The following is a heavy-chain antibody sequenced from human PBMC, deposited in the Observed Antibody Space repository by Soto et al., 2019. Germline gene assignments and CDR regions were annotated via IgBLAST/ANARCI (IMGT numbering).Heavy chain of an antibody. CDR2: MNPNSGNT. CDR1: GYTFTSYD. D-gene: IGHD3-9*01. Sequence: ASVKVSCKASGYTFTSYDINWVRQATGQGLEWMGWMNPNSGNTGYAQKFQGRVTMARNTSISTAYMELSSLRSEDTAVYYCARVRLRYFDWLPPGNWFDPWGQGTLVTVSS. CDR3: ARVRLRYFDWLPPGNWFDP. J-gene: IGHJ5*02. V-gene: IGHV1-8*01.